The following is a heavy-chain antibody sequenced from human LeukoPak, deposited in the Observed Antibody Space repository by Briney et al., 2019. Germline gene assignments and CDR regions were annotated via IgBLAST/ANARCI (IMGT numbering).Heavy chain of an antibody. J-gene: IGHJ4*02. CDR3: ARLKTSYCSSTSCYNFDY. D-gene: IGHD2-2*02. CDR2: IYPGDSDT. V-gene: IGHV5-51*01. CDR1: GYSFTNYW. Sequence: SGESLKISCKGSGYSFTNYWIGWVRQMPGKGLEWMGIIYPGDSDTGYSPSFQGQVTISADTSINTAYLRWSSLKASDTAMYYCARLKTSYCSSTSCYNFDYWGQGTLVSVSS.